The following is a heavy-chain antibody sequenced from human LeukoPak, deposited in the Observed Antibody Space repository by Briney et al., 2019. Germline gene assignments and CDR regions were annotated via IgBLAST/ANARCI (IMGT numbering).Heavy chain of an antibody. J-gene: IGHJ6*04. D-gene: IGHD3-10*02. CDR3: AELGITMIGGV. CDR1: GFSFSSYW. CDR2: INQDGSEK. V-gene: IGHV3-7*01. Sequence: GGSLRLSCAASGFSFSSYWMTWVRQTPGKGLEWVANINQDGSEKYYVDSVKGRFTISRDNAKNSLYLQMNSLRAEDTAVYYCAELGITMIGGVWGKGTTVTISS.